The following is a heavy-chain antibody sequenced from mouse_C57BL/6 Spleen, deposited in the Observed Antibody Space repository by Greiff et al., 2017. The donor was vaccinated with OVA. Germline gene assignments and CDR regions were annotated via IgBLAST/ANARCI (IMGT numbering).Heavy chain of an antibody. CDR3: ARHLYYDTLYAMDY. V-gene: IGHV5-6*01. D-gene: IGHD1-1*01. CDR1: GFTFSSYG. CDR2: ISSGGSYT. Sequence: EVQLVESGGDLVKPGGSLKLSCAASGFTFSSYGMSWVRQTPDKRLEWVATISSGGSYTYYPDSVKGRFTISRDNAKNTLYLQMSSLKSEDTAMYNCARHLYYDTLYAMDYWGQGTSITVSS. J-gene: IGHJ4*01.